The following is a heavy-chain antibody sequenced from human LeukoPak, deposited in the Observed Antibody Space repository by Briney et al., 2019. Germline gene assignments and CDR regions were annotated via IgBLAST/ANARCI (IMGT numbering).Heavy chain of an antibody. CDR2: ISPGGGTT. CDR3: ARDGWRYTMVRGVMGY. J-gene: IGHJ4*02. CDR1: GFAFGSEA. V-gene: IGHV3-23*01. D-gene: IGHD3-10*01. Sequence: GGSLRLSCAVSGFAFGSEAMSWVRQSPARGLEWVASISPGGGTTYYADYVKGRFTISRDNAKNSLYLQMNSLRAEDTAVYYCARDGWRYTMVRGVMGYWGQGTLVTVSS.